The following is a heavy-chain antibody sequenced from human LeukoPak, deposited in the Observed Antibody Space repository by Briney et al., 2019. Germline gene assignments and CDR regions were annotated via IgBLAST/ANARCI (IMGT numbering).Heavy chain of an antibody. CDR2: IYYSGST. Sequence: SETLSLTCTVSGGSISSYYWSWIRQPPGKGLEWIGYIYYSGSTNYNPSLKSRVTISVDTSKNQFSLKLSSVTAADTAVYYCARRRQAGYYDIFTVWGQGTLVTVSS. V-gene: IGHV4-59*12. CDR1: GGSISSYY. J-gene: IGHJ4*02. CDR3: ARRRQAGYYDIFTV. D-gene: IGHD3-9*01.